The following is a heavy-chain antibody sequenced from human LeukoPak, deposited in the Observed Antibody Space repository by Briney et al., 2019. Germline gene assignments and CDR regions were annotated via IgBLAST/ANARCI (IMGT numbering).Heavy chain of an antibody. J-gene: IGHJ4*02. CDR3: ARVGSIAAAGTPDY. CDR1: GFTFSNYY. CDR2: ITGSGTYT. V-gene: IGHV3-11*06. D-gene: IGHD6-13*01. Sequence: PGGSLRLSCAASGFTFSNYYMTWIRQAPGTGLEWVSYITGSGTYTNYADSVKGRFTTSRDNAKKSLYLQMNSLRAQDTAVYYCARVGSIAAAGTPDYWGQGTLVTVSS.